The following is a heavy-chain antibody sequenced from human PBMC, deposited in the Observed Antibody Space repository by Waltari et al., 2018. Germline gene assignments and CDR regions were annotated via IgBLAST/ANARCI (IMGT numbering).Heavy chain of an antibody. CDR2: LNHSGST. CDR1: GGSFSGYY. V-gene: IGHV4-34*01. D-gene: IGHD3-10*01. J-gene: IGHJ4*02. CDR3: ARGGGDY. Sequence: QVQLQQWGAGLLKPSETLSLTCAVYGGSFSGYYWSWIRQPPGKGLEWIGELNHSGSTNDNPALKSRVNISVDTSKNQFPLKLSSVTAADTAVYYCARGGGDYCGQGTLVTVSS.